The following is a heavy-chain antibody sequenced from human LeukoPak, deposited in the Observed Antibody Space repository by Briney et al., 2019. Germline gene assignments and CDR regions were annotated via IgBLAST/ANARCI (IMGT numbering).Heavy chain of an antibody. V-gene: IGHV1-8*01. CDR3: ARGKYCSGGSCYSLKNDY. D-gene: IGHD2-15*01. CDR1: GYTSTSYD. Sequence: ASVKVSCKASGYTSTSYDINWVRQATGQGLEWMGWMNPNSGNTGYAQKFQGRVTMTRNTSISTAYMELSSLRSEDTAVYYCARGKYCSGGSCYSLKNDYWGQGTLVTVSS. J-gene: IGHJ4*02. CDR2: MNPNSGNT.